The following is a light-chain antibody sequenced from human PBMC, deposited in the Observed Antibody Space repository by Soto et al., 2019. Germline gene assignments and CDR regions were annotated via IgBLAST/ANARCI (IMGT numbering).Light chain of an antibody. CDR2: DND. Sequence: QAVVTQPPSVSAAPGQTVTISCSGSSSNIENNDVAWYQQLPGTAPKLLIYDNDKRPSGISDRFSGSKSGTSATLGITGLRTGDEADYFCGTWDGSLNAGVFGGGTKVTVL. CDR3: GTWDGSLNAGV. V-gene: IGLV1-51*01. J-gene: IGLJ3*02. CDR1: SSNIENND.